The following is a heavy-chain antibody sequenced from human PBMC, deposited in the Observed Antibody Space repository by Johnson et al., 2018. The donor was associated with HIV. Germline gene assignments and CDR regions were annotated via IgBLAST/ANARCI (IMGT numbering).Heavy chain of an antibody. CDR2: ISYDGSNK. J-gene: IGHJ3*02. V-gene: IGHV3-30-3*01. CDR3: AREAGGGYDSDAFDI. D-gene: IGHD5-12*01. Sequence: QVQLVESGGGVVQPGRSLRLSCAASGFTFSSYAMHWVRQAPGKGLEWVAVISYDGSNKYYADSVKGRFTISRDNSKNTLYLQMNSLRPEDTAVYYCAREAGGGYDSDAFDIWGQGTMVTVSS. CDR1: GFTFSSYA.